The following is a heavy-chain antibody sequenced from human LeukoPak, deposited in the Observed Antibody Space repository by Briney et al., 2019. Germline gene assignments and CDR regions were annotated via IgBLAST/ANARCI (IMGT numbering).Heavy chain of an antibody. V-gene: IGHV3-7*04. Sequence: GGSLRLSCAASGFTFSSYWMSWVRQAPGKGLEWVATIKQDGSEKYYVDSVKGRFTISRDNAENSLYLQLTSLRAEDTAVYYCPRGCGSPSCPYYFDYWGQGALVTVSS. J-gene: IGHJ4*02. D-gene: IGHD2-2*01. CDR1: GFTFSSYW. CDR2: IKQDGSEK. CDR3: PRGCGSPSCPYYFDY.